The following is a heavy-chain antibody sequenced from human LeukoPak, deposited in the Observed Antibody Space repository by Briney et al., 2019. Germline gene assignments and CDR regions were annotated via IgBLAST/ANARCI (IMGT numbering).Heavy chain of an antibody. CDR1: GYSINSGYY. J-gene: IGHJ6*03. CDR2: IYHSGST. V-gene: IGHV4-38-2*02. CDR3: ARDNFSRTSWGYYYYMDV. D-gene: IGHD2-2*01. Sequence: SETLSLTCTVSGYSINSGYYWGWIRQPPGKGLEWIGSIYHSGSTYHNPSLKSRVTISVDTSKNQFSPKLTSMTAADTAVYYCARDNFSRTSWGYYYYMDVWGKGTTVTVSS.